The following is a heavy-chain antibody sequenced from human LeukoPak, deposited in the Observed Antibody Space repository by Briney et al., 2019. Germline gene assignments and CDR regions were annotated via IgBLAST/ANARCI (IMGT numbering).Heavy chain of an antibody. D-gene: IGHD3-3*01. Sequence: GRSLRLSCAASGFTFSSYGMHWVRQAPGKGLEWVAVISYDGSNKYYADSVKGRFTISKDNSKNTLYLQMNSLRAEDTAVYYCARAQRITIFGVVTPRKYYWGQGTQVTVSS. CDR1: GFTFSSYG. V-gene: IGHV3-30*19. J-gene: IGHJ4*02. CDR3: ARAQRITIFGVVTPRKYY. CDR2: ISYDGSNK.